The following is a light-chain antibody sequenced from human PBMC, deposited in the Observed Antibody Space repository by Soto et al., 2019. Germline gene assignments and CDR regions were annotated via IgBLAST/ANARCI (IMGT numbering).Light chain of an antibody. CDR3: QHRSDWPPFT. Sequence: EIVLTQSPATLSLSPGERATLSCRASQGVSIYLAWYQQKPGQAPRLLIYDASNRATGIPARFSGSGSGTDFTLTISRLEPEDFAVYYCQHRSDWPPFTFGGGNKVEIK. J-gene: IGKJ4*01. CDR1: QGVSIY. V-gene: IGKV3-11*01. CDR2: DAS.